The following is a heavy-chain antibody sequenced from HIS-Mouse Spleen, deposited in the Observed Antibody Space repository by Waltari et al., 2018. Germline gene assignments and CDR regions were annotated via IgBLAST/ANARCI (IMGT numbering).Heavy chain of an antibody. CDR3: ARIAEGYSSGWYAFDY. CDR2: IDWDDDK. CDR1: GFSLTTSGMC. Sequence: QATLWEPGPALVTPTQTLTLPCTFSGFSLTTSGMCVSWIRQPSGKALEWLARIDWDDDKYYSTYLKTRLTISKDSSKKQVVLTMTNMDPVDTATYYGARIAEGYSSGWYAFDYWGQGTLVTVSS. D-gene: IGHD6-19*01. J-gene: IGHJ4*02. V-gene: IGHV2-70*15.